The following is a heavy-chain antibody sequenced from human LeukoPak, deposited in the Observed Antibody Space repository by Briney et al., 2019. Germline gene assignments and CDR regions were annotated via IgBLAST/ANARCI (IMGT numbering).Heavy chain of an antibody. D-gene: IGHD5-12*01. CDR1: GFTVSSNY. CDR2: IYSGGST. V-gene: IGHV3-53*01. J-gene: IGHJ4*02. Sequence: GGSLRLSCAASGFTVSSNYMSWVRQAPGKGLEWVSVIYSGGSTYYADSVTGRFTISRDNSKNTLYLQMNSLSAEDTAVYYCAGRGYSGSRGYFDYWGQGTLVTVSS. CDR3: AGRGYSGSRGYFDY.